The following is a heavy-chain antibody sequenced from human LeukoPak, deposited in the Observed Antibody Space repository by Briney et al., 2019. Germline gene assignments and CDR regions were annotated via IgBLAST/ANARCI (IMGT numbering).Heavy chain of an antibody. J-gene: IGHJ5*02. CDR1: GYTFTSYY. CDR3: ATISPPWGIYCGGDCYSRCNWFDP. V-gene: IGHV1-46*01. Sequence: ASVKVSCKASGYTFTSYYMHWVRQAPGQGLEWMGIINPSGGSTSYAQKFQGRVTMTRDMSTSTVYMELSSLRSEDTAVYYCATISPPWGIYCGGDCYSRCNWFDPWGQGTLVTVSS. D-gene: IGHD2-21*02. CDR2: INPSGGST.